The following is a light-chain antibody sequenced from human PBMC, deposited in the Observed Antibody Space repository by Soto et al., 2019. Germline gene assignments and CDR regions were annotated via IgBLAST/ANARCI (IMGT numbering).Light chain of an antibody. V-gene: IGKV1-27*01. CDR1: RVIGDY. Sequence: DVQMTQSPSSLSASVGDRVTITCRASRVIGDYLDWYQQKSGKVPKLLIYPASTLQSGVSSRFSGSGSGTDFSLTISSLQPEDVATYYCQKYNSAPRTFGQRTKVEI. CDR2: PAS. CDR3: QKYNSAPRT. J-gene: IGKJ1*01.